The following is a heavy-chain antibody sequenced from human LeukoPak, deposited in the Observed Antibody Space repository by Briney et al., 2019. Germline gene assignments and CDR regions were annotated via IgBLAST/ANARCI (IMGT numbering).Heavy chain of an antibody. Sequence: SETLSLTCTVSGGSISSYYWSWIRQPPGQGLEWIGYIYYSGSTNYNPSLKSRVTISVDTSKNQFSLKLSSVTAADTAVYYCASTRPWGSFDYWGQGTLVTVSS. V-gene: IGHV4-59*01. CDR1: GGSISSYY. D-gene: IGHD1-26*01. CDR2: IYYSGST. CDR3: ASTRPWGSFDY. J-gene: IGHJ4*02.